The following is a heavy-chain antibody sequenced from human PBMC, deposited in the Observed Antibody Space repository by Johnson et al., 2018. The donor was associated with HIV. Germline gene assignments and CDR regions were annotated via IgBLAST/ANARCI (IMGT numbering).Heavy chain of an antibody. V-gene: IGHV3-33*01. CDR1: GFTFSSYG. CDR2: IWYDGSNK. Sequence: QVQLVESGGGVVQPGGSLRLSCAASGFTFSSYGMHWVRQAPGKGLEWVAVIWYDGSNKYYADSVKGRFTISRENANNALYLQMNSLRAGDTGVYYCARENPFGGDYAAFDMWGQGTMVTVSS. CDR3: ARENPFGGDYAAFDM. J-gene: IGHJ3*02. D-gene: IGHD4-17*01.